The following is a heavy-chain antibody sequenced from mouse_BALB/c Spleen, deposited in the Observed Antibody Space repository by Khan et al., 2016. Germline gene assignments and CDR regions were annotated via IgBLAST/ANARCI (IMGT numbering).Heavy chain of an antibody. J-gene: IGHJ3*01. CDR2: LSYSGST. Sequence: EVQLQESGPGLVKPSQSLSLTCTVTGYSITSDYAWNWIRQFPGNKLEWMGYLSYSGSTSYNPSLKSRISITRDTSKNQFFLQLNSVTTEDTATYYGARREDYEGAWFAYWGQGTLVTVSA. V-gene: IGHV3-2*02. D-gene: IGHD2-4*01. CDR1: GYSITSDYA. CDR3: ARREDYEGAWFAY.